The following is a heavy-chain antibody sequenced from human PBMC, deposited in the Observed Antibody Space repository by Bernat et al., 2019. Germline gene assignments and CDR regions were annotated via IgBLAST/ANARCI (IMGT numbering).Heavy chain of an antibody. CDR2: ISGSGGST. J-gene: IGHJ2*01. CDR3: AKSSSGWSRYFDL. CDR1: GFTFSSYA. D-gene: IGHD6-19*01. Sequence: ELQLLESGGGLVQPGGSLRLSCAASGFTFSSYAMSWVRQAPGKGLEWVSAISGSGGSTYYADSVQGRFTISRDNSKNKLYLPMNSLRAEDTAVYYCAKSSSGWSRYFDLWGRGTLVTVSS. V-gene: IGHV3-23*01.